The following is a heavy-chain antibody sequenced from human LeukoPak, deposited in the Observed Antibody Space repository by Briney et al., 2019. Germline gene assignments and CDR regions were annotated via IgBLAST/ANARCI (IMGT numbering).Heavy chain of an antibody. Sequence: SETLSLTCAVYGGSFSGYYWSWIRQPPGKGLEWIGEINHSGSTNYNPSLKSRVTISLDTSKNQFSLKLSSVTAADTAVYYCARHGRSDITVAGTRAFDYWGQGTLVTVSS. CDR1: GGSFSGYY. CDR3: ARHGRSDITVAGTRAFDY. D-gene: IGHD6-19*01. CDR2: INHSGST. J-gene: IGHJ4*02. V-gene: IGHV4-34*01.